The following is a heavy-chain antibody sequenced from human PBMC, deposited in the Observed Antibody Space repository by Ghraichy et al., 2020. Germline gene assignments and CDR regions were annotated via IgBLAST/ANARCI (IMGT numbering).Heavy chain of an antibody. D-gene: IGHD4-11*01. CDR2: IWKDGRSE. V-gene: IGHV3-33*01. CDR3: ASHYSSSSSASGWVDY. CDR1: GFPVNSYG. Sequence: GGSLRLSCAASGFPVNSYGMHWVRQAPGKGLEWVAVIWKDGRSEYFADSVKGRFNISRDNSKNTLYLQMNSLRAEDTAVYHCASHYSSSSSASGWVDYWGQGTPVTVSS. J-gene: IGHJ4*02.